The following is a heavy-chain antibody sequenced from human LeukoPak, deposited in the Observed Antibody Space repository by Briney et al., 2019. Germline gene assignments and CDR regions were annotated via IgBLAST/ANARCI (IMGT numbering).Heavy chain of an antibody. J-gene: IGHJ3*02. D-gene: IGHD5-24*01. Sequence: SVKVSCKASGGTFSSYAISWVRQAPGQGLEWMGRIIPIFGTANYAQKFQGRVTITTDESTSTAYMELSSLRAEDMAVYYCAREGRWRAFDIWGQGTMVTVSS. CDR3: AREGRWRAFDI. CDR2: IIPIFGTA. V-gene: IGHV1-69*05. CDR1: GGTFSSYA.